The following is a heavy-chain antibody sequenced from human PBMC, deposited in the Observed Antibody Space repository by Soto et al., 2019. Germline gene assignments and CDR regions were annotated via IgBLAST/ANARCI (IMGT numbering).Heavy chain of an antibody. CDR1: GDSISSGAW. CDR2: IYHSGNT. D-gene: IGHD6-13*01. Sequence: SETLSLTCAVSGDSISSGAWWSWVRQSPGKGLQWIGEIYHSGNTRNNPSLKSRVTMSVDKSNNQFSLNLMSVTAADTATYYCASATGYSSSWYEIWGYYYGMDVWGQGTTVTVSS. V-gene: IGHV4-4*02. J-gene: IGHJ6*02. CDR3: ASATGYSSSWYEIWGYYYGMDV.